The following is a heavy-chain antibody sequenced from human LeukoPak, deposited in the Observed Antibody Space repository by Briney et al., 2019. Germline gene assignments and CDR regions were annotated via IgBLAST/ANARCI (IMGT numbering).Heavy chain of an antibody. Sequence: SETLSLTCSVSGGSISSYYWSWVRQPPGKGLEWIGYIYSSGSTNYNPSLKSRVTISVDTSKKQFSLKLSSVTAADTALYYCARTYSTSSNFDYWGQGTLVTVSS. CDR3: ARTYSTSSNFDY. CDR1: GGSISSYY. CDR2: IYSSGST. J-gene: IGHJ4*02. V-gene: IGHV4-4*09. D-gene: IGHD2-2*01.